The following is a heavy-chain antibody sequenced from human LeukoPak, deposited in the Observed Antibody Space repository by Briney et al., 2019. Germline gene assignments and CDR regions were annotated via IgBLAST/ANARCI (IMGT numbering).Heavy chain of an antibody. V-gene: IGHV5-51*01. CDR3: ARSGYSGYEVDY. CDR1: GYSFTNYW. D-gene: IGHD5-12*01. J-gene: IGHJ4*02. Sequence: GESLKISCQVSGYSFTNYWIAWVRQMPGKGLEWMGIIYPSDSDTRYSPSFQGQVTISADKSISTAYLQWSSLKASDTAMYYCARSGYSGYEVDYWGQGTLVTVSS. CDR2: IYPSDSDT.